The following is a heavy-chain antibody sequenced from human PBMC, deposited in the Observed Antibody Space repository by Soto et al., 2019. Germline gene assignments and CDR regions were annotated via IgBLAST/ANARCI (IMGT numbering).Heavy chain of an antibody. CDR3: ARDSPQWRWLTSV. D-gene: IGHD4-17*01. CDR1: GFTFSSYG. V-gene: IGHV3-30*03. CDR2: ISDDGGGE. J-gene: IGHJ1*01. Sequence: QVRLVESGGGVVQPGRSLRLSCAASGFTFSSYGMHWVRQAPGKGLEWVAVISDDGGGENYADSVKGRFTISRDNSKNTLYLEVDSLRPEDSAVYYCARDSPQWRWLTSVWGQGTLVTVSS.